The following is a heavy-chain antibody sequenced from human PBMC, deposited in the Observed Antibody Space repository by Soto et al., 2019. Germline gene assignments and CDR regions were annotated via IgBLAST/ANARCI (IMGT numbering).Heavy chain of an antibody. D-gene: IGHD6-19*01. V-gene: IGHV3-7*01. CDR2: INRDGSEK. CDR1: GFTLSTYW. Sequence: EQLVESGGGLVQPGGSLRLSCAASGFTLSTYWMSWVRQAPGKGLEWVANINRDGSEKYYVDSVKGRFTISRDNAKNSLCLQMNSLRAEDTAVYYCARVEYSSAYDTADIWGQGTLVTVSP. CDR3: ARVEYSSAYDTADI. J-gene: IGHJ3*02.